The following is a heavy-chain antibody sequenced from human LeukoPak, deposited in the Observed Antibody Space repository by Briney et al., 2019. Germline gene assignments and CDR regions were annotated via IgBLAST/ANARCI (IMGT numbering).Heavy chain of an antibody. V-gene: IGHV4-30-4*01. D-gene: IGHD6-19*01. CDR1: GGSISSGDYY. CDR3: ARLQVAAVAFDY. J-gene: IGHJ4*02. Sequence: PSETLSLTCTVSGGSISSGDYYWSWLRQPPGKGLEWIGYIYYSGSTYYNPSLKSRVTISVDTSKNQFSLKLSSVTAADTAVYYCARLQVAAVAFDYWGQGTLATVSS. CDR2: IYYSGST.